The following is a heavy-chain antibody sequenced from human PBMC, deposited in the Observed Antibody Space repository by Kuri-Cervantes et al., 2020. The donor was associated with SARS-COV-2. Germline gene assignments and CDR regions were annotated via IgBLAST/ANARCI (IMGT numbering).Heavy chain of an antibody. CDR3: AKGGRGDCGGDCYSLDAFDI. J-gene: IGHJ3*02. CDR1: GFTFSSYS. V-gene: IGHV3-48*04. Sequence: GESLKISCAASGFTFSSYSMNWVRQAPGEGLEWVSYISSSSSTIYYADSVKGRFTISRDNAKNSLYLQMNSLRAEDTALYYCAKGGRGDCGGDCYSLDAFDIWGQGTMVTVSS. CDR2: ISSSSSTI. D-gene: IGHD2-21*02.